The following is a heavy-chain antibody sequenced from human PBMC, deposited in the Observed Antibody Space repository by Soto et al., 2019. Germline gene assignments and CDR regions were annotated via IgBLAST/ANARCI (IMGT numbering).Heavy chain of an antibody. CDR3: ARGGDRLLWFGELSV. D-gene: IGHD3-10*01. Sequence: QVQLVQSGAEVKKPGASVKVSCKASGYTFTSYGISWVRQAPGQGLEWMGWISAYNGNTNYAQKLQGRVTMTTDTSASTADMALRSLRSDDTAVYYCARGGDRLLWFGELSVWVQGPKVTVSS. CDR1: GYTFTSYG. CDR2: ISAYNGNT. J-gene: IGHJ6*02. V-gene: IGHV1-18*01.